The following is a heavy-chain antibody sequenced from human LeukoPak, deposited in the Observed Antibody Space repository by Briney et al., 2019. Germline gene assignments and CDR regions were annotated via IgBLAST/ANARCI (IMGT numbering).Heavy chain of an antibody. CDR2: ISAYNGNT. CDR3: ARDFFFGAGYYMSY. D-gene: IGHD3-22*01. CDR1: GYTFTSYG. Sequence: ASVKVSCKASGYTFTSYGISWVRQAPGQGLEWMGWISAYNGNTNYAQKLQGRVTMTADTSTSTAYMELRSLRSDDTAVYYCARDFFFGAGYYMSYWGQGTLVTVSS. J-gene: IGHJ4*02. V-gene: IGHV1-18*01.